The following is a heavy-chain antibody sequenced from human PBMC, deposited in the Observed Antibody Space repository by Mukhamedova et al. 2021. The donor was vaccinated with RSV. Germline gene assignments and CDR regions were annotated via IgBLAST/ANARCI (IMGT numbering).Heavy chain of an antibody. Sequence: GKGLEWMGIIYPGDSDTRYSPSFQGQVTISADKSISTAYLQWSSLKASDTAMYYCARCQDDSSGHYPAADYWGQGTLVTVSS. V-gene: IGHV5-51*01. J-gene: IGHJ4*02. CDR2: IYPGDSDT. CDR3: ARCQDDSSGHYPAADY. D-gene: IGHD3-22*01.